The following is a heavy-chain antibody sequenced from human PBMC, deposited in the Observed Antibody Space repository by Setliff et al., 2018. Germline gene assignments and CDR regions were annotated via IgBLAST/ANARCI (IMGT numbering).Heavy chain of an antibody. V-gene: IGHV3-48*03. J-gene: IGHJ3*02. D-gene: IGHD3-22*01. Sequence: GSLRLSCAASGFSFSTFEMNWVRQAPGRGLEWVSYISYGSTIFYADSVKGRFTISRDNSKNTLYLQMNSLRAEDTAVYYCARTGYYYDSSGYYLPPNAFDIWGQGTMVTVSS. CDR2: ISYGSTI. CDR1: GFSFSTFE. CDR3: ARTGYYYDSSGYYLPPNAFDI.